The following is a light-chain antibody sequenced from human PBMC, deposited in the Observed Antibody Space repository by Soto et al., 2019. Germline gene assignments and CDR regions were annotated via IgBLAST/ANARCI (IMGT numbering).Light chain of an antibody. CDR2: GAS. Sequence: DIVLTQSPGTLSLSPGQRATLSCRASQSISSSFLAWYQQKPGQAPRLLIYGASSRATGIPDRFSGSGSGTDFTLTISRLEPEDFAVYCCQQYTTSPFTFGPGTKVDMK. CDR3: QQYTTSPFT. V-gene: IGKV3-20*01. J-gene: IGKJ3*01. CDR1: QSISSSF.